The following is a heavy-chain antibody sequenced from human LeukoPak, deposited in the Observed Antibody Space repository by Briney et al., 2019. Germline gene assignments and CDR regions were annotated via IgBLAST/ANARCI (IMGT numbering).Heavy chain of an antibody. CDR1: SGSVSSSTYY. CDR3: ARGSRGLGY. Sequence: SETLSLTCTVSSGSVSSSTYYWAWIRQPPGKGLEWLASFYDDGRTHYNPSLKSRVTISVDTSKTHFSLRLTSVTATDTAVYNCARGSRGLGYWGQGALVTVSS. CDR2: FYDDGRT. J-gene: IGHJ4*02. D-gene: IGHD2-15*01. V-gene: IGHV4-39*07.